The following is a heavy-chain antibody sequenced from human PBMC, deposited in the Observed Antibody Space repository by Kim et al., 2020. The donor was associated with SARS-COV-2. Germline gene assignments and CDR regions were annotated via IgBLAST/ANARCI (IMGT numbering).Heavy chain of an antibody. J-gene: IGHJ4*02. Sequence: GGSLRLSCAASGFTFSSYSMNWVRQAPGKGLEWVSSISSSSSNIYYADSVKGRFTISRDNAKNSLYLQMNSLRAEDTAVYYCARGIVVAVVDYWGQGTLVTVSS. CDR3: ARGIVVAVVDY. D-gene: IGHD3-22*01. V-gene: IGHV3-21*01. CDR1: GFTFSSYS. CDR2: ISSSSSNI.